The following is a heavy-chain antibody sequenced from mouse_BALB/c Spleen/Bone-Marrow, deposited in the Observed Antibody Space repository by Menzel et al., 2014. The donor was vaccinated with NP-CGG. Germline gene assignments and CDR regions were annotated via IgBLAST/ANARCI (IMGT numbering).Heavy chain of an antibody. CDR2: ILPGSGST. D-gene: IGHD1-1*01. Sequence: VKLMESGAELMKPGASVKISCKATGYTFXSYWIEWVKQRPGHGLEWIGEILPGSGSTNYNEKFKGKATFTADTSSNTAYMQLSSLTSEDSAVYYCAREDGLWYFDVWGAGTTVTVSS. J-gene: IGHJ1*01. CDR3: AREDGLWYFDV. V-gene: IGHV1-9*01. CDR1: GYTFXSYW.